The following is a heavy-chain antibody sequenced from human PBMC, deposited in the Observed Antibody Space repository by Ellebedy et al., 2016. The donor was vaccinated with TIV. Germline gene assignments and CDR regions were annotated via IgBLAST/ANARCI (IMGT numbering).Heavy chain of an antibody. CDR2: IHHSGST. D-gene: IGHD6-19*01. J-gene: IGHJ5*02. Sequence: SETLSLXCTVSGASINSYYWGWIRQPPGKGLEWIGSIHHSGSTYYNPSLKSRVTISVDTSKNQFSLKLSSVTAADTALYYCASPTLAVAGTENWFDPWGQGTLVTVSS. V-gene: IGHV4-38-2*02. CDR1: GASINSYY. CDR3: ASPTLAVAGTENWFDP.